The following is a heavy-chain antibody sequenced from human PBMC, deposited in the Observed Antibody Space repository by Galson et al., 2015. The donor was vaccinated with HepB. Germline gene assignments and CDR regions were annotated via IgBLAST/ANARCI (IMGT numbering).Heavy chain of an antibody. CDR2: ISWNSGSI. CDR3: AKDWSNGVAFDI. D-gene: IGHD1-26*01. CDR1: GFTFDDYA. V-gene: IGHV3-9*01. J-gene: IGHJ3*02. Sequence: SLRLSCAASGFTFDDYAMHWVRQAPGKGLEWVSGISWNSGSIGYADSVKGRFTISRDNAKNSLYLQMNSLRAEDTALYYCAKDWSNGVAFDIWGQGTMVTVSS.